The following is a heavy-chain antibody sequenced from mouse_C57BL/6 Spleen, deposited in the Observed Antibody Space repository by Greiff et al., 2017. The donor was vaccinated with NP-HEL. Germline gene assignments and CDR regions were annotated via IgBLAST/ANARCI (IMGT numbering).Heavy chain of an antibody. J-gene: IGHJ1*03. CDR1: GYSITSDY. Sequence: EVKLVESGPGLAKPSQTLSLTCSVTGYSITSDYWNWIRKFPGNKLEYMGYISYSGSTYYNPSLKSRISITRDTAKNQYYLHLYSVTTDDTATYYCARRGGDYAKRWYFDVWGTGTTVTVSS. CDR3: ARRGGDYAKRWYFDV. CDR2: ISYSGST. D-gene: IGHD2-4*01. V-gene: IGHV3-8*01.